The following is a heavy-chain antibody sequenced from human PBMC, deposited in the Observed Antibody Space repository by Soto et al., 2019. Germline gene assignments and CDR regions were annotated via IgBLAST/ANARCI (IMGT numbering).Heavy chain of an antibody. CDR1: GFTFSNYY. CDR2: IKYDGNEQ. Sequence: PGGSLRLSCAASGFTFSNYYMTWVRQAPGKGLEWVASIKYDGNEQNYVDSVKGRFTISRDNAKSSLYLQMNSLRAEDTALYYCSRENWFQDYWGQGTLVTVSS. V-gene: IGHV3-7*03. D-gene: IGHD3-9*01. J-gene: IGHJ4*02. CDR3: SRENWFQDY.